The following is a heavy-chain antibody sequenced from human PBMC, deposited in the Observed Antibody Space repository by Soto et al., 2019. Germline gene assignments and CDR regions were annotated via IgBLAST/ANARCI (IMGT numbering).Heavy chain of an antibody. J-gene: IGHJ5*02. CDR3: ARDATTVVTPYNWFDP. CDR2: ISYDGSNK. CDR1: GFTFSSYA. D-gene: IGHD4-17*01. V-gene: IGHV3-30-3*01. Sequence: QVQLVESGGGVVQPGRSLRLSCAASGFTFSSYAMHWVRQAPGKGLEWVAVISYDGSNKYYADSVKGRFTISRDNXKXXLDLQMNSLRAEDTAVYYCARDATTVVTPYNWFDPWGQGTLVTVSS.